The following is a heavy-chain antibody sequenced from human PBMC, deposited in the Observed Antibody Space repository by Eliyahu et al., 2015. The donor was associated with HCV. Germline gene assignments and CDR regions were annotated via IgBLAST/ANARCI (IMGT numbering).Heavy chain of an antibody. V-gene: IGHV2-26*01. D-gene: IGHD3-9*01. J-gene: IGHJ6*02. Sequence: QVTLKESGPVLVRPTETVTLTCTVSGXSLSDARXGVGWXRQPPGKALEWLAHIFSNDEKSYSPSLKTRLSISQDTSDSHVVLTMTNLAPADTATYYCARIQFTRSSNGYFFYSGMDVWGQGTTVTVSS. CDR3: ARIQFTRSSNGYFFYSGMDV. CDR2: IFSNDEK. CDR1: GXSLSDARXG.